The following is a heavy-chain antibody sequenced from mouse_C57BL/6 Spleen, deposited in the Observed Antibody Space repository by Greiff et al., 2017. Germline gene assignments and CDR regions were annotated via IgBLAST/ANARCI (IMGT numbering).Heavy chain of an antibody. J-gene: IGHJ4*01. CDR3: AKLTGPYYYAMDY. Sequence: VKLQESGPGLVAPSQSLSITCTVSGFSLTSYGVSWVRQPPGKGLEWLGVIWGDGSTNNHSAIISRLSISKVHSTSQFGLRLNSLQTDDTATYAGAKLTGPYYYAMDYWGQGTLVTVSS. V-gene: IGHV2-3*01. D-gene: IGHD4-1*01. CDR2: IWGDGST. CDR1: GFSLTSYG.